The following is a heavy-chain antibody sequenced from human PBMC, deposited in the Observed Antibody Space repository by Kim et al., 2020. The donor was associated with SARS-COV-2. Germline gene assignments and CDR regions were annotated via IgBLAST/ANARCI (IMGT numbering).Heavy chain of an antibody. V-gene: IGHV3-30*04. D-gene: IGHD3-10*01. Sequence: GGSLRLSCAASGFTFSSYAMHWVRQAPGKGLEWVAVISYDGSNKYYADSVKGRFTISRDNSKNTLYLLMNSLRAEDTAVYYCARERGLWFGELLNKRGDYWGQGTLVTVSS. J-gene: IGHJ4*02. CDR1: GFTFSSYA. CDR2: ISYDGSNK. CDR3: ARERGLWFGELLNKRGDY.